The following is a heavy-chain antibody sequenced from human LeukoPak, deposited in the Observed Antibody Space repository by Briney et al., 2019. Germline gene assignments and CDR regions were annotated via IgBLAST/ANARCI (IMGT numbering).Heavy chain of an antibody. J-gene: IGHJ4*02. CDR3: ARGEYGSGSYYGGY. CDR1: GYTFTGYY. V-gene: IGHV1-2*02. Sequence: SSVTVSCLASGYTFTGYYMHWVRQAPGQRREWMGWINPNSGGTNYAQPFHGRVTMTRATSTSTAYMELSRLRTDDPAVYYCARGEYGSGSYYGGYWGQGTLVTVSS. D-gene: IGHD3-10*01. CDR2: INPNSGGT.